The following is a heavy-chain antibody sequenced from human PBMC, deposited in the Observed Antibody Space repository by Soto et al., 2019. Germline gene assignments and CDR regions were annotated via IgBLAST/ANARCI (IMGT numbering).Heavy chain of an antibody. CDR3: ARHFYYDYVWGSYRYPRVSRNFDF. D-gene: IGHD3-16*02. CDR1: GGSISSSSYY. Sequence: LSLTCTASGGSISSSSYYWGWIRQPPGKGLEWIGSIYYSGSTYYNPSLQSRVTISVDTSKTQFTLKLSSVTAADPAVYSCARHFYYDYVWGSYRYPRVSRNFDFWGQGTLVTVSS. V-gene: IGHV4-39*01. CDR2: IYYSGST. J-gene: IGHJ4*02.